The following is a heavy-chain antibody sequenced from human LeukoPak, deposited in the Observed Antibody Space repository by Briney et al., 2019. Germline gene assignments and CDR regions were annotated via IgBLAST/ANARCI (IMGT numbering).Heavy chain of an antibody. CDR3: ARRVLSRGLSYYFDY. J-gene: IGHJ4*02. V-gene: IGHV4-30-2*01. CDR2: IYQSGST. D-gene: IGHD2/OR15-2a*01. CDR1: GGSISSGGFY. Sequence: SEALSLTCTVSGGSISSGGFYWSWIRQPPGKGLEWIGYIYQSGSTYYNPSLRSRVTISVDTSKNQFSLKLSSVTAADTAVYYCARRVLSRGLSYYFDYWGQGTLVTVSS.